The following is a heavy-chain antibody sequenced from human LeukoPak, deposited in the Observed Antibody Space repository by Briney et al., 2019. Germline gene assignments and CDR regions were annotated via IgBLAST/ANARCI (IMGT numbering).Heavy chain of an antibody. CDR1: GGSFSGYY. CDR3: ASLYQLQS. V-gene: IGHV4-34*01. J-gene: IGHJ4*02. Sequence: PSETLSLTCAVYGGSFSGYYWRWLRQPPGKGLEWIGEINHSGSTNYSPSLKTRVTISVDTSKSQFSLKLSSVPAADAAVYYGASLYQLQSWGQGTLVTVSS. D-gene: IGHD2-2*01. CDR2: INHSGST.